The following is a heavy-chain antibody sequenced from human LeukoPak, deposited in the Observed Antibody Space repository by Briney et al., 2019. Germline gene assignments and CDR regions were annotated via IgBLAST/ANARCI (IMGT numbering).Heavy chain of an antibody. D-gene: IGHD2-21*02. V-gene: IGHV3-23*01. CDR2: ISGSGGGT. J-gene: IGHJ3*02. Sequence: GGSLRLSCAASGFTFSSYAMSWVRQAPGKGLEWVSTISGSGGGTYYADSVKGRFTISRDNSKNTLYLQMNSLRAEDTAVYYCAKGLEVVVTAFDIWGQGTMVTVSS. CDR3: AKGLEVVVTAFDI. CDR1: GFTFSSYA.